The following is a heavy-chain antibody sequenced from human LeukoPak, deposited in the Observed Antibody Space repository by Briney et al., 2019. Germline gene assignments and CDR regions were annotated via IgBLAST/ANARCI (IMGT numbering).Heavy chain of an antibody. D-gene: IGHD6-13*01. Sequence: PGGSLRLSCAASGFTFSSYAMSWVRQAPGKGLEWVSAISGSGGGTYYADSVKGRFTISRDNSKNTLYLQMNSLRAEDTAVYYCARDPRGSSWYGSNWFDPWGQGTLVTVSS. CDR3: ARDPRGSSWYGSNWFDP. J-gene: IGHJ5*02. V-gene: IGHV3-23*01. CDR2: ISGSGGGT. CDR1: GFTFSSYA.